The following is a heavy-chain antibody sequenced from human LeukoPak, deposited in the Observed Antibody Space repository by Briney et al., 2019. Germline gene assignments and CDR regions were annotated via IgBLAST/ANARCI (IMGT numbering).Heavy chain of an antibody. J-gene: IGHJ4*02. V-gene: IGHV1-18*01. CDR2: ISAYNGNT. CDR1: GYTFTSYG. CDR3: ARDVLQSPIVVVTARFDY. Sequence: ASVKVSCKASGYTFTSYGISWVRQAPGQGLEWMGWISAYNGNTNYAQELQGRVTMTTDTSTSTAYMELRSLRSDDTAVYYCARDVLQSPIVVVTARFDYWGQGTLVTVSS. D-gene: IGHD2-21*02.